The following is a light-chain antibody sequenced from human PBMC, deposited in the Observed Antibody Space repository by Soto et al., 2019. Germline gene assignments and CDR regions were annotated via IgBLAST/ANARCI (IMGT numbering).Light chain of an antibody. CDR2: GAS. V-gene: IGKV3-15*01. Sequence: EIVMTQSPATLSVSPGERATLSCRASQSVSSNLAWYQQKPGQAPRLLIYGASTRATGLPDRISGSGSGTEFTLTISSLQSEAFALYYCQEYNDWPLTFGGGTKVEIK. CDR1: QSVSSN. J-gene: IGKJ4*01. CDR3: QEYNDWPLT.